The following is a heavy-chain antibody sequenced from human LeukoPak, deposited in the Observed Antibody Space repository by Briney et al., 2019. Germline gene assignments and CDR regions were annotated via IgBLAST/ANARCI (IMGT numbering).Heavy chain of an antibody. V-gene: IGHV1-69*05. CDR1: GGTFSSYA. CDR2: IIPIFGTA. D-gene: IGHD2-2*01. CDR3: ARAFLGCSSTSCLPEVGGWNYFDY. J-gene: IGHJ4*02. Sequence: ASVKVSCKASGGTFSSYAISWVRQAPGQGLEWMGGIIPIFGTANYAQKFQGRVTITTDESTSTAYMELSSLRSEDTAVYYCARAFLGCSSTSCLPEVGGWNYFDYWGQGTLVTVSS.